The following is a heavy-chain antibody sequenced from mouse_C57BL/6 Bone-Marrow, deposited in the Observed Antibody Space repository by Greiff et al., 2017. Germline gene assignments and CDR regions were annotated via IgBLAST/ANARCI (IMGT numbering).Heavy chain of an antibody. V-gene: IGHV6-3*01. D-gene: IGHD2-3*01. Sequence: EVKLMESGGGLVQPGGSMKLSCVASGFTFSNYWMNWVRQSPEKGLEWVAQIRFKSDNFATNYAESVKGRFTISRDDSKSSVYLQMNNLRAEDTGIYYCTGGGLLRDFDYWGQGTTLTVSS. CDR2: IRFKSDNFAT. CDR1: GFTFSNYW. CDR3: TGGGLLRDFDY. J-gene: IGHJ2*01.